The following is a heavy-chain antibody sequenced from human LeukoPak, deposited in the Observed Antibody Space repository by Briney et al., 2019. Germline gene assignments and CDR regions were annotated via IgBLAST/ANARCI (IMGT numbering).Heavy chain of an antibody. CDR2: ISGSGGST. CDR3: AKAYCSSTSCPLDY. Sequence: GGSLRLPCAASGFTFSSYAMSWVRQAPGKGLEWVPAISGSGGSTYYADSVKGRFTISRDNSKNTLYLQMNSLRAEDTAVYYCAKAYCSSTSCPLDYWGQGTLVTVSS. CDR1: GFTFSSYA. V-gene: IGHV3-23*01. J-gene: IGHJ4*02. D-gene: IGHD2-2*01.